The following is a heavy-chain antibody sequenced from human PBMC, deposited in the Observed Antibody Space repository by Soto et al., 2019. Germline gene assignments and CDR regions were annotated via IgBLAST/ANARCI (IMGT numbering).Heavy chain of an antibody. CDR2: LVPQFVTP. Sequence: QVQLVQSGAEVKKPGSSVKVSCLASRGTFNRYAINWVRQAPGHGLEWLGALVPQFVTPNYAQKFQDRVTIVADESTNTTSMELRGLTSDDTAVYYCARQNRDTPMVPFDVWGQGTLVTVSS. J-gene: IGHJ4*02. D-gene: IGHD5-18*01. CDR3: ARQNRDTPMVPFDV. V-gene: IGHV1-69*01. CDR1: RGTFNRYA.